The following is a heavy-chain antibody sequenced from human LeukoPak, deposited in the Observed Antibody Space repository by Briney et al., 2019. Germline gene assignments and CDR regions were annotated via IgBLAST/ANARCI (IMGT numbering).Heavy chain of an antibody. CDR1: GFTVSSNF. CDR3: ARERVRDYYDSSGYLDY. V-gene: IGHV3-53*01. D-gene: IGHD3-22*01. J-gene: IGHJ4*02. Sequence: PGGSLRLSCVASGFTVSSNFMSWVRQAPGKGLEWVSVIYSGGSTYFADSVKGRFTISRDNPKNTVYLQMNGLRAEDTAVYYCARERVRDYYDSSGYLDYWGQGTLVTVSS. CDR2: IYSGGST.